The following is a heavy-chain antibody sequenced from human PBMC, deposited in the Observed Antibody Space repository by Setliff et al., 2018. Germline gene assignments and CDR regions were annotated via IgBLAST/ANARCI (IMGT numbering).Heavy chain of an antibody. CDR3: ARQLCSSGYCYATTFDY. J-gene: IGHJ4*02. CDR2: IYRSGST. D-gene: IGHD3-22*01. V-gene: IGHV4-38-2*01. Sequence: SETLSLTYAVSGYSISSGYYWGWIRQAPGKGLEWIASIYRSGSTYYNPSLKSRVTISVDTSKNQFPLKLSSVTASDTAVYYCARQLCSSGYCYATTFDYWGQGTLVTVSS. CDR1: GYSISSGYY.